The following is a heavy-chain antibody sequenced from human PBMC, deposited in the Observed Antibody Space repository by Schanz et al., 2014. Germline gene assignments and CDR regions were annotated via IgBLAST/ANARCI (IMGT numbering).Heavy chain of an antibody. CDR1: GFTVHTNY. D-gene: IGHD5-12*01. V-gene: IGHV3-53*01. CDR2: MCINSGST. Sequence: ESGGGLIQPGGSLRLSCAVSGFTVHTNYMSWVRQAPGKGLEWISSMCINSGSTQYADSVKGRFINSRDSSKNTLFLQMNSLRAEDTAVYFCARDGGRDGYNLAFDVWGQGTLVTVSS. CDR3: ARDGGRDGYNLAFDV. J-gene: IGHJ3*01.